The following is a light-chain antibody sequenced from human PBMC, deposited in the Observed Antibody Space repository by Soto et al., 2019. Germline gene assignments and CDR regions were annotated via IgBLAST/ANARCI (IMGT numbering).Light chain of an antibody. CDR2: AAS. J-gene: IGKJ1*01. CDR1: QTITSD. CDR3: QPTYSTPGWT. V-gene: IGKV1-39*01. Sequence: DIQLTQSPSSLSASVGDRVTITFRARQTITSDLNWYQQRPGKAPKLLIYAASNLQRGVPSRFSGSGSGTDFTFIISSLQPEDSATYYCQPTYSTPGWTFGQGTKVDVK.